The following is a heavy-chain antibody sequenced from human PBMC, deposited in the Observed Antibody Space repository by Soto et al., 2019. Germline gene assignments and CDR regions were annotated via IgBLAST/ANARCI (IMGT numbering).Heavy chain of an antibody. CDR1: GFLFTNYA. CDR2: IGGRGNSA. V-gene: IGHV3-23*01. CDR3: VREGRGCFDF. J-gene: IGHJ3*01. Sequence: GGSLRLSCAASGFLFTNYAMNWVRQAPGKGLEWVSVIGGRGNSAYYADSVQGRFTISRDNSKNTLSLQMSSLTADDTAIYYCVREGRGCFDFWGRGTMVTVSS. D-gene: IGHD6-19*01.